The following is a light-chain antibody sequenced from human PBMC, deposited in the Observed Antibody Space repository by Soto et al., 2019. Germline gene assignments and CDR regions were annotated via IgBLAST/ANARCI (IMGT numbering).Light chain of an antibody. CDR3: CSYAGSYV. Sequence: QSALTQPRSVSGSPGQSVTISFTGASSDVGVYNYVSWYQHHPGKAPKLIIYDVTKRPSGVPDRFSGSKSGNTASLTISGLQAEDEADYYCCSYAGSYVFGTGTKVTVL. V-gene: IGLV2-11*01. CDR1: SSDVGVYNY. J-gene: IGLJ1*01. CDR2: DVT.